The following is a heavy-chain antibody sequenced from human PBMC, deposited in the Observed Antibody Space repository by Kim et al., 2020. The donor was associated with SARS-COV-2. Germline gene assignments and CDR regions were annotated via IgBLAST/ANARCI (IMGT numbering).Heavy chain of an antibody. V-gene: IGHV3-30*04. D-gene: IGHD7-27*01. CDR3: ARPLGIRVYYYGMDV. Sequence: LSLTCAASGFTFSSYAMHWVRQAPGKGLEWVAVISYDGSNKYYADSVKGRFTISRDNSKNTLYLQMNSLRAEDTAVYYCARPLGIRVYYYGMDVWGQ. J-gene: IGHJ6*02. CDR1: GFTFSSYA. CDR2: ISYDGSNK.